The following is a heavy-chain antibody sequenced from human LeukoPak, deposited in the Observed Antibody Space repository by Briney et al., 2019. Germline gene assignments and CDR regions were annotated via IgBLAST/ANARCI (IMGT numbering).Heavy chain of an antibody. CDR1: GGSISSSSYY. J-gene: IGHJ2*01. D-gene: IGHD3-3*01. V-gene: IGHV4-39*01. CDR2: IYYSGST. CDR3: ARGPYYDFWSGLDTLGIDWYFDL. Sequence: PSETLSLTCTVSGGSISSSSYYWGWIRQPPGKGLEWIGSIYYSGSTYYNPSLKSRVTISVDTSKNQFSLRLSSVTAADTAVYYCARGPYYDFWSGLDTLGIDWYFDLWGRGTLVTVSS.